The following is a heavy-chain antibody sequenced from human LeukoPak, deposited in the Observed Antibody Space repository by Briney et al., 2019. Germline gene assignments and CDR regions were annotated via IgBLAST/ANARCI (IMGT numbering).Heavy chain of an antibody. Sequence: GESLRLACAASGFTFSNYAMNWVRQAPGKGLEWVANIKQDGSEKYYVDSVKGRFTISRDNAKNSLYLQMNSLRAEDTAVYYCARGRPGTPTDYWGQGTLVTVSS. J-gene: IGHJ4*02. CDR2: IKQDGSEK. CDR3: ARGRPGTPTDY. CDR1: GFTFSNYA. V-gene: IGHV3-7*05. D-gene: IGHD1-14*01.